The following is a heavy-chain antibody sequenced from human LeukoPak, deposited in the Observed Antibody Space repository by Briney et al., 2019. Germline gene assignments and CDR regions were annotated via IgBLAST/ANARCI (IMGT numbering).Heavy chain of an antibody. V-gene: IGHV3-23*01. CDR2: ISGSGGNT. D-gene: IGHD2-2*01. Sequence: GGSLRLSCAASGFTLSSYAMSWVRQAPGKGLEWVSFISGSGGNTYYVDSVKGRFTISRDNSKNTLHLQMNSLRAEDTAIYYCAKSRPPGYDYWGQGTLVTVSS. J-gene: IGHJ4*02. CDR1: GFTLSSYA. CDR3: AKSRPPGYDY.